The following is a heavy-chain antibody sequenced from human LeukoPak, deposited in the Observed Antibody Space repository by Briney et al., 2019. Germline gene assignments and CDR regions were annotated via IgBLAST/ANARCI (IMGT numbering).Heavy chain of an antibody. Sequence: GGSLRLSCAASGFTFSSYSMNWVRQAPGKGLEWVSSISSSSSYIYYADSVKGRFTISRDNAKNSLYLQMNSLRDEDTAVYYCARDSRGYYDFDYWGQGTLVTVSS. CDR1: GFTFSSYS. CDR2: ISSSSSYI. D-gene: IGHD3/OR15-3a*01. CDR3: ARDSRGYYDFDY. J-gene: IGHJ4*02. V-gene: IGHV3-21*01.